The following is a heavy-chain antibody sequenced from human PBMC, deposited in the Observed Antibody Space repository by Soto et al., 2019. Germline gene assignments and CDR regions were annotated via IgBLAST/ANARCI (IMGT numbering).Heavy chain of an antibody. J-gene: IGHJ2*01. CDR3: AHRPGSGSWYDWYFDL. D-gene: IGHD6-13*01. CDR1: GFSLSTSGVG. Sequence: QITLKESGPPLVKPTQTLTLTCTFSGFSLSTSGVGVGWIRQPPGKALEWLALIYWDDDKRYSPSLKSRLTITNNTSKNQVVLTLTNMDPVDTATYYCAHRPGSGSWYDWYFDLWGRGTLVTVSS. V-gene: IGHV2-5*02. CDR2: IYWDDDK.